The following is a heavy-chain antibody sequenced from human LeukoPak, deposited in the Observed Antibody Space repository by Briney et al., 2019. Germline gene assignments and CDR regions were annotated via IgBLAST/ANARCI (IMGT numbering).Heavy chain of an antibody. D-gene: IGHD1-26*01. V-gene: IGHV3-21*06. CDR1: GFSFSRYG. J-gene: IGHJ4*02. CDR3: ASEGVEGAAAHFDY. CDR2: IDVGSYA. Sequence: PGGSLRLSCAASGFSFSRYGMNWVRQAPGKGLEWVSSIDVGSYAYYADSVKGRFTISRDNAKNSLYLQMNSLRVEDTAVYYCASEGVEGAAAHFDYWGQGALVTVSS.